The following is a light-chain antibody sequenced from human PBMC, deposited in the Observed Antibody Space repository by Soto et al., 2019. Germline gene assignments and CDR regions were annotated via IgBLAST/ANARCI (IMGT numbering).Light chain of an antibody. V-gene: IGKV3-15*01. CDR3: QQYNNWPPWT. CDR1: QRVSSN. Sequence: EIVMTQSPATLSVSPGERATLSCRASQRVSSNLAWYQQKPGQAPRLLIYGASTRATGIPARFSGNGSETEFTLTISSLQSEDFAVYYCQQYNNWPPWTCGQGTKVEIK. CDR2: GAS. J-gene: IGKJ1*01.